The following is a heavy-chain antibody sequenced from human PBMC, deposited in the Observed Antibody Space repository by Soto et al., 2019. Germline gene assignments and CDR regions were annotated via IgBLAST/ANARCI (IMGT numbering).Heavy chain of an antibody. CDR1: GFTFSSYS. D-gene: IGHD6-13*01. V-gene: IGHV3-48*01. CDR3: ARHPERIAQIGWFDP. Sequence: GGSLRLSCAASGFTFSSYSMNWVRQAPGKGLEWVSYISSSSSTIYYADSVEGRFTISRDNAKNSLYLQMNSLRAEDTAVYYCARHPERIAQIGWFDPWGQGTLVTVSS. CDR2: ISSSSSTI. J-gene: IGHJ5*02.